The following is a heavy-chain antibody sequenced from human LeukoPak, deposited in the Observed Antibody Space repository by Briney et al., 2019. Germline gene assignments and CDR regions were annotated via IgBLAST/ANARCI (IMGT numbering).Heavy chain of an antibody. V-gene: IGHV3-23*01. Sequence: GGSLRLSCAASGFTFSSRSMKWVRQAPGERLEWVSATSGSGGTTFYADSVKGRFTLSRDNSTNTLYLQMNSLRAEDTAVYSCAKAPRRGSYYFDFWGQGTVVTVSS. CDR3: AKAPRRGSYYFDF. D-gene: IGHD1-26*01. J-gene: IGHJ4*02. CDR1: GFTFSSRS. CDR2: TSGSGGTT.